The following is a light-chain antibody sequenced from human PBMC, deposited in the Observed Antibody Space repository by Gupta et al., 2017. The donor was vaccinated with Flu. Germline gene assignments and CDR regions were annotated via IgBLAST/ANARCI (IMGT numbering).Light chain of an antibody. V-gene: IGKV3-15*01. Sequence: VVLTQSPASLSVSPGDRATLSCRASDNVYNNLAWYQQKPGQAPRLLIYGASTRDTGVSARFSGSGLGTEFTLTISSRQSEDFGFYYCQQYNNWPPETFGGGTRVEIK. CDR3: QQYNNWPPET. CDR2: GAS. J-gene: IGKJ4*01. CDR1: DNVYNN.